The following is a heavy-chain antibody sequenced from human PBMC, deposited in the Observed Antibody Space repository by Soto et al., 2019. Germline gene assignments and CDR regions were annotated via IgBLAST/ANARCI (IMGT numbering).Heavy chain of an antibody. V-gene: IGHV3-30*18. CDR3: AKDRRRSWSFDY. J-gene: IGHJ4*02. CDR1: GFTFSRDG. CDR2: ISYDGSNK. Sequence: QVQQVESGGGVVQPGRSLRLSCAASGFTFSRDGMHWVRQAPGKGLEWVAVISYDGSNKYYADSVKGRFTISRDNPKNTLYLQMNSLRTEDTAVYYCAKDRRRSWSFDYWGQGTLVTVSS. D-gene: IGHD6-13*01.